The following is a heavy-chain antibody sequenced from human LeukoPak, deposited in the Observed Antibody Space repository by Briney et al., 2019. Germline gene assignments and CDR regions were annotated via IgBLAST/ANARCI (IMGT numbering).Heavy chain of an antibody. CDR2: IYYSGST. D-gene: IGHD6-6*01. CDR3: ARCIAARCHYFDY. J-gene: IGHJ4*02. CDR1: GGSISSGDYY. V-gene: IGHV4-30-4*08. Sequence: PSQTLSLTCTVSGGSISSGDYYWSWIRQPPGKGLEWIGYIYYSGSTYYNPSLKSRVTISVDTSKNQFSLKLSSVTAADTAVYYCARCIAARCHYFDYWGQGTLVTVSS.